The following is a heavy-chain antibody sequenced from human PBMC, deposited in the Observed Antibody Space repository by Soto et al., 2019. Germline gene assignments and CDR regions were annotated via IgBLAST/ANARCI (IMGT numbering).Heavy chain of an antibody. Sequence: QVQLVQSGAELKKPGASVKVSCKASGYTFSNYDMNWVRQATGQGPEWIGWVNPNNGDTGYAQKFQGRVTLTTHISTTTAYMELTSLRSEDTAIYYCAKVSRKGSAIDFDYWGQGTLITVSS. CDR3: AKVSRKGSAIDFDY. CDR1: GYTFSNYD. V-gene: IGHV1-8*01. CDR2: VNPNNGDT. D-gene: IGHD3-10*01. J-gene: IGHJ4*02.